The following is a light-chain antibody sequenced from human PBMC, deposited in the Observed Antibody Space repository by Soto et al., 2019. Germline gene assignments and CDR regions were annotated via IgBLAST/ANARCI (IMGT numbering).Light chain of an antibody. CDR2: GAS. Sequence: EIVMTQSPATLSVAAGESVTLSCRASQSVSSSLAWYQQKPGQAPRLLIYGASTRATGIPARFSGSGSGTEFTLTISSLQSEDFAVYYCQQYNNWPPFTFGPGTKVDIK. V-gene: IGKV3-15*01. CDR1: QSVSSS. CDR3: QQYNNWPPFT. J-gene: IGKJ3*01.